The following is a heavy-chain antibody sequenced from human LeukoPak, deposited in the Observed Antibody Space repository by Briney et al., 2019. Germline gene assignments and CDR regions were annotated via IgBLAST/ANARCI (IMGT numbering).Heavy chain of an antibody. CDR3: AREANYYASGAYRNWFDP. CDR2: ISSSSGTI. Sequence: GGSLRLSCAASGFTFSSYEMNWVRQAPGKGLEWVSYISSSSGTIYYADSVKGRFTISRDNAKNSLYLQMNSLRVEDTAVYFCAREANYYASGAYRNWFDPWGQGTLVTVSS. D-gene: IGHD3-10*01. V-gene: IGHV3-48*03. J-gene: IGHJ5*02. CDR1: GFTFSSYE.